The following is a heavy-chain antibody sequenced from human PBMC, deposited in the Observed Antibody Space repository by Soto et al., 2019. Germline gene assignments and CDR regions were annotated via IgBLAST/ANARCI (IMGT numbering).Heavy chain of an antibody. J-gene: IGHJ1*01. CDR3: AREGHYYDSSGSTEYFQH. V-gene: IGHV3-33*01. D-gene: IGHD3-22*01. CDR1: GFTFSSYG. Sequence: QVQLVESGGGVVQPGRSLRLSCAASGFTFSSYGMHWVRQAPGKGLEWVAVIWYDGSNKYYADSVKGRFTISRDNSKNTLYQQMNSLRAEDTAVYYCAREGHYYDSSGSTEYFQHWGQGTLVTVSS. CDR2: IWYDGSNK.